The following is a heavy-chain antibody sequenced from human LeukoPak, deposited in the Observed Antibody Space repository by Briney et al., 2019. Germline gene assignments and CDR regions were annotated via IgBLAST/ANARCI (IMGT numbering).Heavy chain of an antibody. D-gene: IGHD2-2*02. CDR1: GYTFTSYD. J-gene: IGHJ5*02. CDR3: AREGVPAAIRGWFDP. CDR2: MNPNSGNT. V-gene: IGHV1-8*01. Sequence: ASVKVSCKASGYTFTSYDINWVRQATGQGLEWMGWMNPNSGNTGYAQKFQGRVTMTRSTSISTAYMELSSLRSDDTAVYYCAREGVPAAIRGWFDPWGQGTLVTVSS.